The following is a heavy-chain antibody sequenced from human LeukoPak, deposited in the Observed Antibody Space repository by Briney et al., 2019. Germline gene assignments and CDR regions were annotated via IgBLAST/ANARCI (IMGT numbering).Heavy chain of an antibody. CDR1: GGSISSYF. CDR2: IYYGGST. J-gene: IGHJ4*02. Sequence: PSETLSLTCTVSGGSISSYFWSWIRQPPGKGLEWIGYIYYGGSTNYNPSLKSRVTISIDKSKTQFSLRLSSVTAADTAVYYCARGYYYFDYWGQGTLVTVSS. CDR3: ARGYYYFDY. D-gene: IGHD2-15*01. V-gene: IGHV4-59*08.